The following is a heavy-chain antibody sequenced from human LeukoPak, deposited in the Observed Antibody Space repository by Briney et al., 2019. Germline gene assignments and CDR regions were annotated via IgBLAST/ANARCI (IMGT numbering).Heavy chain of an antibody. CDR1: GFTFSSRS. D-gene: IGHD2-2*03. CDR2: ISSTSSTI. CDR3: AKDSHWILFDD. V-gene: IGHV3-48*02. Sequence: GGSLRLSCATSGFTFSSRSVNWVRQAPGKGLEWVSYISSTSSTIYSTDSVKGRFTISRDNAKNSVYLQMDSLRDEDTAVYYCAKDSHWILFDDWGQGTLVTVSS. J-gene: IGHJ4*02.